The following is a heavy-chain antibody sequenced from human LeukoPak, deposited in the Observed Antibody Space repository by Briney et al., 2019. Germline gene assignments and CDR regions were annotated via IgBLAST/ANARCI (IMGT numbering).Heavy chain of an antibody. CDR1: GFTFRRYG. D-gene: IGHD3-3*01. CDR3: AKTSLSDPSGHYYYMDV. J-gene: IGHJ6*03. V-gene: IGHV3-23*01. Sequence: GGSLRLSCAASGFTFRRYGMSWVRQAPEKGLEWVSAISGSGSSTYYGDSVKARFTISRDNSQNTVSLQLNNLRIEDTALYYCAKTSLSDPSGHYYYMDVWGKGTTVTVSS. CDR2: ISGSGSST.